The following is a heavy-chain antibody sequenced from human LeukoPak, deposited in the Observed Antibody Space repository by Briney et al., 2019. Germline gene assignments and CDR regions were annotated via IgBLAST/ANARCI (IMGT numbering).Heavy chain of an antibody. J-gene: IGHJ5*02. V-gene: IGHV3-21*01. D-gene: IGHD4-11*01. CDR1: GFAFNTYS. Sequence: GGSLRLSCAASGFAFNTYSMNWVRQAPGKGLEWVSFIFSSSTYIYYTDSVKGRFTISRDNAKNSLYLQMNSLRAEDTAVYYCARQGNYLNWFDPWGQGTLVTVSS. CDR3: ARQGNYLNWFDP. CDR2: IFSSSTYI.